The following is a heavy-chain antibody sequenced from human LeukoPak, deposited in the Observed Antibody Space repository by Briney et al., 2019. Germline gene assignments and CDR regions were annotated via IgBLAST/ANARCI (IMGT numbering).Heavy chain of an antibody. CDR1: GFTFSSYW. D-gene: IGHD3-10*01. V-gene: IGHV3-7*01. CDR3: ARARGYMVRGVIDSGYYFDY. CDR2: IKQDGSEK. Sequence: GGSLRLSCAASGFTFSSYWMSWVRQAPGKGLEWVANIKQDGSEKYYVDSVKGRFTISRDNAKNSLYLQMNSLRAEDTAVYYCARARGYMVRGVIDSGYYFDYWGQGTLVTVSS. J-gene: IGHJ4*02.